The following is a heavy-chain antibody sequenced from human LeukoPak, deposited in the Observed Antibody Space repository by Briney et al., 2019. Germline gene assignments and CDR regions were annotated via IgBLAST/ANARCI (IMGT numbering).Heavy chain of an antibody. J-gene: IGHJ4*02. CDR1: RFTFSSYS. CDR2: ISSSSSTI. D-gene: IGHD3-10*01. Sequence: GGSLRLSCAASRFTFSSYSMNWVRQAPGKGLGWVSSISSSSSTIYYADSVKGRFTISRDNAKNSLYLQMNSLRAEDTAVYYCARDRSYYGSGSYHYWGQGTLVTVSS. CDR3: ARDRSYYGSGSYHY. V-gene: IGHV3-48*01.